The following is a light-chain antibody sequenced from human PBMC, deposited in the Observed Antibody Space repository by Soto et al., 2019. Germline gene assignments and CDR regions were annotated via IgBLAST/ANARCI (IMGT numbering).Light chain of an antibody. CDR3: QQRSNWGT. CDR2: GPF. Sequence: EIVMTQSPATLSVIPRERATLSCRASQSVSSNLAWYQHKPGQGPRLLIFGPFSRATGIPDRFSGSGSGTDFTLTISSLEPEDFAVYYCQQRSNWGTFGQGTKVDIK. CDR1: QSVSSN. J-gene: IGKJ1*01. V-gene: IGKV3-11*01.